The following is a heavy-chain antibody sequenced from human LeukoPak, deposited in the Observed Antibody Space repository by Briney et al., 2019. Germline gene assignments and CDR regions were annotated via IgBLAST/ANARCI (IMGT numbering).Heavy chain of an antibody. D-gene: IGHD2-2*02. CDR1: GFTVSSNY. CDR2: IYSGGST. CDR3: AKDCSSTSCYRGDAFDI. V-gene: IGHV3-53*05. J-gene: IGHJ3*02. Sequence: GGSLRLSCAASGFTVSSNYMSWVRQAPGKGLEWVSVIYSGGSTYYADSVKGRFTISRDNSKNTLYLQMNSLRAEDTAVYYCAKDCSSTSCYRGDAFDIWGQGTMVTVSS.